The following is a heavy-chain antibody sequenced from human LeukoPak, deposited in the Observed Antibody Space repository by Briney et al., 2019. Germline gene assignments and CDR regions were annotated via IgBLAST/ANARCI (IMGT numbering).Heavy chain of an antibody. J-gene: IGHJ4*02. CDR2: ISPNSGGT. CDR1: GYTFSDYN. D-gene: IGHD2-2*01. V-gene: IGHV1-2*02. CDR3: ARDQPAAIRDLDY. Sequence: ASVKVSCKASGYTFSDYNIHWVRQAPGQGLEWMGWISPNSGGTNYAQKFQGRVTMARDTSISTAYMELSSLIYDDTAVYYCARDQPAAIRDLDYWGQGTLVTVSS.